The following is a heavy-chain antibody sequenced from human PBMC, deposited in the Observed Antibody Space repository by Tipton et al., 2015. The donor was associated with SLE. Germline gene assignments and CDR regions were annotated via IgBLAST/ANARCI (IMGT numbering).Heavy chain of an antibody. Sequence: TLSLTCTVSGASIRSTNYYWGWIRQPPGKGLEWIGTFYYFGSTFYNPSLKSRVTISVDTSLNQFSLKLSSVTAADTAVYYCASEILRDYGSAWGPDYWGQGILVTVSS. V-gene: IGHV4-39*07. CDR2: FYYFGST. CDR3: ASEILRDYGSAWGPDY. D-gene: IGHD6-19*01. J-gene: IGHJ4*02. CDR1: GASIRSTNYY.